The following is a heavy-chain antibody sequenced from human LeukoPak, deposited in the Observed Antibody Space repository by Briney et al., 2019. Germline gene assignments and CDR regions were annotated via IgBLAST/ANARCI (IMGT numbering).Heavy chain of an antibody. CDR2: ISASGGRT. J-gene: IGHJ4*02. CDR1: GFTFSSYA. D-gene: IGHD3-9*01. V-gene: IGHV3-23*01. Sequence: GGSLRVSCAASGFTFSSYAMSWVRQAPGKGLEWVSAISASGGRTYYAHSVKGRFTISRDNSKNTLYLQMASLRADASAVYYCADSPSGYYSYFDYWGQGALVTVS. CDR3: ADSPSGYYSYFDY.